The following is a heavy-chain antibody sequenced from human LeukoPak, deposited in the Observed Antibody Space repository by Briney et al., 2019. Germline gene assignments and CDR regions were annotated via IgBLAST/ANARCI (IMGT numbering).Heavy chain of an antibody. CDR1: GYTFTSNY. Sequence: VASVKVSCKASGYTFTSNYIHWVRQAPGQGLEWMGMIYPRDGSTSYAQKFQGRVTMTRDTSTSTVYMELSSLRSEDTAVYYCARALNSPMVRGVRWFDPWGQGTLVTVSS. D-gene: IGHD3-10*01. CDR2: IYPRDGST. CDR3: ARALNSPMVRGVRWFDP. V-gene: IGHV1-46*01. J-gene: IGHJ5*02.